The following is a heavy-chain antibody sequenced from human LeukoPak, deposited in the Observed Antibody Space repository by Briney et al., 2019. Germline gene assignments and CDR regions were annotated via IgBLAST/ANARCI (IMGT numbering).Heavy chain of an antibody. CDR3: ARPPMRARGYYDY. CDR2: ISYDGSNK. CDR1: GFTFSSYA. Sequence: GGSLRLSCAASGFTFSSYAMHWVRQAPGKGLEWVAVISYDGSNKYYADSVKGRFTISRDNSKNTLYLQMNSLRAEDTAVYYCARPPMRARGYYDYWGQGTLVTVSS. J-gene: IGHJ4*02. V-gene: IGHV3-30-3*01.